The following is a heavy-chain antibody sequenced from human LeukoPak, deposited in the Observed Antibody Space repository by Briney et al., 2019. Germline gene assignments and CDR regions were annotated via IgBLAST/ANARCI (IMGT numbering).Heavy chain of an antibody. D-gene: IGHD4-17*01. CDR3: ARTWGTTGFNGNDFDY. CDR1: GFTFNTYG. Sequence: GGSLRLSCVASGFTFNTYGMSWVRQAPGKGLEWVSGISGSGGATYYADSVKGRFTISRDNSKNTLSLQMNSLRAEDTAVYYCARTWGTTGFNGNDFDYWGQGTLVTVSS. J-gene: IGHJ4*02. V-gene: IGHV3-23*01. CDR2: ISGSGGAT.